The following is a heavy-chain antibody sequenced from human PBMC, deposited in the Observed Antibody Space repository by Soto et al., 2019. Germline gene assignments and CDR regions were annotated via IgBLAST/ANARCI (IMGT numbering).Heavy chain of an antibody. CDR3: ATYSDTYLNCLDP. D-gene: IGHD5-18*01. J-gene: IGHJ5*02. CDR2: VFASGTT. V-gene: IGHV4-4*07. CDR1: VASIKSYY. Sequence: QVQLQEAGPGLVKPSETLSLTCTGSVASIKSYYWARIRQPAGKGPEWIGRVFASGTTNYNPSLRNRVTMSVDKAVNQFSLAMSSMPAAATAIYYCATYSDTYLNCLDPWAQGILVTVSS.